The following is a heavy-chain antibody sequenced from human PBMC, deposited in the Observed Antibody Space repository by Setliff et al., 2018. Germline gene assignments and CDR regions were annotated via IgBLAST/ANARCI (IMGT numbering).Heavy chain of an antibody. CDR1: GYDFNTYW. J-gene: IGHJ1*01. CDR3: ARGRGGYNQEYLQH. Sequence: PGESLTISCKASGYDFNTYWVAWVRQRPGNGLEWMGIMYPEDSDTKYSPSFQGQVTISADKSLGTAYLQWSSLKTSDTAIYYCARGRGGYNQEYLQHWGQGTLVTVSS. CDR2: MYPEDSDT. D-gene: IGHD5-12*01. V-gene: IGHV5-51*01.